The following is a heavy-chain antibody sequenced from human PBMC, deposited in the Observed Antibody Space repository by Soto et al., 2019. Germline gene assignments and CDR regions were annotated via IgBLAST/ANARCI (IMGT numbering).Heavy chain of an antibody. CDR1: GFIFENFG. D-gene: IGHD1-26*01. V-gene: IGHV3-23*01. Sequence: GGSLRLSCVASGFIFENFGMSWVRQAPGKGLEWISSISGSGFKKYYADSVKGRFTISRDNSKSTVYLELNNLSAEDTAVYHCAKNQGVELVPLATVDWFDPWGQGSVVTVSS. CDR3: AKNQGVELVPLATVDWFDP. J-gene: IGHJ5*02. CDR2: ISGSGFKK.